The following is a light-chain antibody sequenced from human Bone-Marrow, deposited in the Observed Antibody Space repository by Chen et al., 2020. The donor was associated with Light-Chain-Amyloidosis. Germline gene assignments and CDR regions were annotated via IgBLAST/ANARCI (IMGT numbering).Light chain of an antibody. V-gene: IGKV3-20*01. Sequence: EIVLTQSPGTLSLSPGERATLSCRASQTISSNFLAWYQQKPGQAPRLLISGASRRATGIPDRCSGSGSGTDFSLTISRLAPEDFAVYYCQQYVSSPYTFGQGTKLEIK. CDR2: GAS. J-gene: IGKJ2*01. CDR1: QTISSNF. CDR3: QQYVSSPYT.